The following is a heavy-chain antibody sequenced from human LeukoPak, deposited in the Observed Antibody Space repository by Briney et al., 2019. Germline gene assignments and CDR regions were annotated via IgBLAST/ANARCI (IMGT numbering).Heavy chain of an antibody. CDR1: GYTFTGYY. J-gene: IGHJ6*03. CDR2: INPNSGGT. Sequence: ASVKVSCKASGYTFTGYYMHWVRQAPGQGLEWMGWINPNSGGTNYAQKFQGRVTMTRDTSISTAYMELSRLRSDDTAVYYCAKYHGDYPYYYYYMDVWGKGTTVTVSS. D-gene: IGHD4-17*01. V-gene: IGHV1-2*02. CDR3: AKYHGDYPYYYYYMDV.